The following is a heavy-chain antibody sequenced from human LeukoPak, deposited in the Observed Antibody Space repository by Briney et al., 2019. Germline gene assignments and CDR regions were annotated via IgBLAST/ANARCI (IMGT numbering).Heavy chain of an antibody. CDR1: RGCSIRYD. CDR2: IYTSGST. D-gene: IGHD1-26*01. V-gene: IGHV4-4*07. Sequence: PEILSRTPTISRGCSIRYDWSSMRQPAGKGQEWIGRIYTSGSTNYNPSLKSRVTMSVDTSKNQFSLKLSSVTAADTAVYYCARDDSVGALDYWGQGTLVTVSS. CDR3: ARDDSVGALDY. J-gene: IGHJ4*02.